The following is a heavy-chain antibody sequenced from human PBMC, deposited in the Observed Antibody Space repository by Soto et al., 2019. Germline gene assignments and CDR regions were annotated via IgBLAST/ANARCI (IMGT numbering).Heavy chain of an antibody. J-gene: IGHJ4*02. CDR2: IYHSGST. CDR3: ARGWFGELFFDY. CDR1: GGAIISGGYS. Sequence: SETLSLTCAVSGGAIISGGYSFIWIRQPPGKGLEWIGYIYHSGSTYYNPSLKSRVTISVDRSKNQFSLKLSSVTAADTAVYYCARGWFGELFFDYWGQGTLVTVSS. V-gene: IGHV4-30-2*01. D-gene: IGHD3-10*01.